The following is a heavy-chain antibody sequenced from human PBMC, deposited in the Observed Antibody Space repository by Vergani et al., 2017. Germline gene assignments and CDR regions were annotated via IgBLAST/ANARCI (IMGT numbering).Heavy chain of an antibody. CDR1: GGSVSSGSYY. V-gene: IGHV4-61*01. CDR3: ARDLEAAAGTS. CDR2: IYYSGST. D-gene: IGHD6-13*01. Sequence: QVQLQESGPGLVKPSETLSLTCTVSGGSVSSGSYYWSWIRQPPGKGLEWIGYIYYSGSTNYNPSLKSRVTISVDTSKNQFSLKLSSVTAADTAVYYCARDLEAAAGTSWGQGTLVTVSS. J-gene: IGHJ4*02.